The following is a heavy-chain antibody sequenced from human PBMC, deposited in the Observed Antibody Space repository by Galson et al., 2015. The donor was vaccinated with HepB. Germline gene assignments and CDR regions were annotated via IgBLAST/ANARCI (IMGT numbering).Heavy chain of an antibody. D-gene: IGHD6-19*01. V-gene: IGHV3-33*08. CDR3: AREDKNVAVAALDS. CDR2: IWKDGTNQ. CDR1: EFIFSDYG. Sequence: SLRLSCAASEFIFSDYGMHWVRQAPGKGLEWVALIWKDGTNQYYSDSVKGRFTISRDNSKKTLYLQMISLRAEDTAVYYCAREDKNVAVAALDSWGQGTMVIVSS. J-gene: IGHJ4*02.